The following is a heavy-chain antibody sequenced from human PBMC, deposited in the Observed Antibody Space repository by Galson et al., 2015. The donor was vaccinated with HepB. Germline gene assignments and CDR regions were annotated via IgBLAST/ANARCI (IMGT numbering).Heavy chain of an antibody. J-gene: IGHJ3*02. CDR2: INPNSGGT. V-gene: IGHV1-2*06. D-gene: IGHD3-10*01. CDR1: GYTFTGYY. Sequence: SVKVSCKASGYTFTGYYMHWVRQAPGQGLEWMGRINPNSGGTNYAQKFQGRVTMTRDTSISTAYMELSRLRSDDTAVYYCASRRWANYYGSGSYYTVAFDIWGQGTMVTVSS. CDR3: ASRRWANYYGSGSYYTVAFDI.